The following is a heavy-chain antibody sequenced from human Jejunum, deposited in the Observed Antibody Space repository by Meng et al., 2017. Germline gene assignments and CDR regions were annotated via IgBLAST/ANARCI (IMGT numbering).Heavy chain of an antibody. V-gene: IGHV1-2*06. CDR3: AKEKGTGNYEDY. Sequence: QVQLLQSGPEVRKPWASLTVSCKASGYTFTDYYIHWVRQAPGQGLEWMGRINPYSGVADFAQKFQGRVSMTRDTSITTAYMELRELTSDDTAVYFCAKEKGTGNYEDYWGQGTLVTVSS. CDR1: GYTFTDYY. J-gene: IGHJ4*02. CDR2: INPYSGVA. D-gene: IGHD1-7*01.